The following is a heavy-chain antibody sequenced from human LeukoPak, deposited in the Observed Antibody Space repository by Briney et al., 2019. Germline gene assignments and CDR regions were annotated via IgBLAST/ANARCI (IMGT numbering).Heavy chain of an antibody. D-gene: IGHD3-22*01. CDR3: ARKCHDSSGYHFDY. Sequence: SETLSLTCTVSGGSISNSLDYWGWIRQPPGTGLEWIENADYSGNPYYNPSLKSRVTISIDTSKNQFSLKLTSGTAADTAVYFCARKCHDSSGYHFDYWGQGTLVTVSS. CDR2: ADYSGNP. CDR1: GGSISNSLDY. J-gene: IGHJ4*02. V-gene: IGHV4-39*07.